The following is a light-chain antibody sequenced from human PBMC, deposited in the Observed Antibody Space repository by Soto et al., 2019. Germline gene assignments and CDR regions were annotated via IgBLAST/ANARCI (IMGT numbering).Light chain of an antibody. CDR3: QQDGSSTGYT. V-gene: IGKV3-20*01. Sequence: ETVLTQSPGTLSLSPGERATLSCRASQSVSSSYLAWYQQKPGQAPRLLIYGASSRATGIPDRFSGSGSGTDFTLTISRLEPEDFAVYYCQQDGSSTGYTFGQGTKLEIK. CDR1: QSVSSSY. J-gene: IGKJ2*01. CDR2: GAS.